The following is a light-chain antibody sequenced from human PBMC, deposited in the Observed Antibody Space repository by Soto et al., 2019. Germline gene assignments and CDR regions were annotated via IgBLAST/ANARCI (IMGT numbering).Light chain of an antibody. J-gene: IGKJ1*01. CDR1: QSIGNW. CDR3: QQYSSYPT. CDR2: MAS. Sequence: DIQMTQSPSTLSASVGDRVTITCRASQSIGNWLAWYQQKPGKAPKLLIYMASSLEGGVPSRFSGSGSGTEFTLTISSLQPDDFATYYCQQYSSYPTFGLGTKVEI. V-gene: IGKV1-5*03.